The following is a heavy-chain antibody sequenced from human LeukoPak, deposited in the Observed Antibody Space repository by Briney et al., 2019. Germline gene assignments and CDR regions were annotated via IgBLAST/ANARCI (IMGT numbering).Heavy chain of an antibody. Sequence: SETLSLTCTVSGGSISSYYWSWIRQPPGKGLEWIGSFYHSGITYYNPSLKSRVTISVDTSKNQFSLKLSSVTAADTAVYYCARDHLYSSGWYLGYDAFDIWGQGTMVTVSS. V-gene: IGHV4-38-2*02. CDR3: ARDHLYSSGWYLGYDAFDI. J-gene: IGHJ3*02. CDR2: FYHSGIT. CDR1: GGSISSYY. D-gene: IGHD6-19*01.